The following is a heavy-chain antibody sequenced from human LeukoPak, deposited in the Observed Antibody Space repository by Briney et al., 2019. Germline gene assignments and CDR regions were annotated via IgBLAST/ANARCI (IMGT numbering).Heavy chain of an antibody. CDR1: GDSINNNNHY. CDR3: ARITDRTIFGEIMHGFDI. J-gene: IGHJ3*02. V-gene: IGHV4-39*01. Sequence: SETLSLTCTVSGDSINNNNHYWGWIRQPPGKGLEWIGNIYYNGRTYYSPSLKSRGTISVDTSNNQFSLKLSSVTAADTAVYYCARITDRTIFGEIMHGFDIWGQGTPVTVS. CDR2: IYYNGRT. D-gene: IGHD3-3*01.